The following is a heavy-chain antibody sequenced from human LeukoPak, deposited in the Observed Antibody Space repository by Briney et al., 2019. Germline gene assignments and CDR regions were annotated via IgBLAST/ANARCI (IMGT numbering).Heavy chain of an antibody. CDR3: AGQYSSSQSFDY. V-gene: IGHV4-59*08. D-gene: IGHD6-13*01. CDR1: GGSISSYY. J-gene: IGHJ4*02. Sequence: PSETLSLTCTVSGGSISSYYWSWIRQPPGKGLEWIGYIYYSGSTNYNPSLKSRVTISVDTSKNQFSLKLSSVTAADTAVYYCAGQYSSSQSFDYWGQGTLVTVSS. CDR2: IYYSGST.